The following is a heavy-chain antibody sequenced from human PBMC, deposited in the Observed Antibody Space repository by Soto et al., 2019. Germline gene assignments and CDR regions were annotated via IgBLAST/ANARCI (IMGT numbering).Heavy chain of an antibody. D-gene: IGHD6-13*01. CDR1: GGSISSGGYS. CDR2: NYHSGST. Sequence: QLQLQESGSGLVKPSQTLSLTCAVSGGSISSGGYSWSWIRQPPGKGLEWIGYNYHSGSTYYNPSLKSRVTRSVDRSKNQFSLKLSSVTAADTAVYYCASSHAGAHITAAVHWGQGTLVTVSS. CDR3: ASSHAGAHITAAVH. V-gene: IGHV4-30-2*01. J-gene: IGHJ4*02.